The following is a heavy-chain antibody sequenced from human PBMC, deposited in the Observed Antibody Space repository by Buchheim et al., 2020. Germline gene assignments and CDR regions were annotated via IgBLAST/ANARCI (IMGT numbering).Heavy chain of an antibody. CDR2: IKQDGSEK. J-gene: IGHJ4*02. V-gene: IGHV3-7*01. Sequence: VQLVESGGGLVQPGGSLRLSCAASGFSFSTSWMTWVRQAPGKGLEWVAYIKQDGSEKYYVDSVKGRFTISRDNAKNSLYLQKNSRGAADTAVYYCARGTYSYGFWGQGTL. D-gene: IGHD5-18*01. CDR1: GFSFSTSW. CDR3: ARGTYSYGF.